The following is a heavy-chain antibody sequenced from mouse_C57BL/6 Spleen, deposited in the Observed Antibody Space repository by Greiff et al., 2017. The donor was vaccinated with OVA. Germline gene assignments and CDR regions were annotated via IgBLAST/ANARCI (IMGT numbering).Heavy chain of an antibody. CDR3: TLTTVEYHFDD. Sequence: QVQLKESGAELVRPGASVTLSCKASGYTFTDYEMHWVKQTPVHGLEWIGAIDPETGGTAYNQKFKGKAILTADKSSSTAYMELRSLTSEDSAVYYCTLTTVEYHFDDWGQGTTLTVSS. J-gene: IGHJ2*01. V-gene: IGHV1-15*01. CDR1: GYTFTDYE. CDR2: IDPETGGT. D-gene: IGHD1-1*01.